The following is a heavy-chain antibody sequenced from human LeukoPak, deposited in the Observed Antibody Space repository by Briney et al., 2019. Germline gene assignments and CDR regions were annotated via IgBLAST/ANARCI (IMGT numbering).Heavy chain of an antibody. V-gene: IGHV1-2*02. CDR3: ARKPGGDYGGNLDH. Sequence: ASVKVSCKASGYTFTDYYIHWVRQAPGQGLEWMGWINPHTGGTNYAQRFQGRVTMTRDTSITTAYMDLSRLRSDDTAVYYCARKPGGDYGGNLDHWGQGTLVTVSS. J-gene: IGHJ4*02. D-gene: IGHD4-23*01. CDR2: INPHTGGT. CDR1: GYTFTDYY.